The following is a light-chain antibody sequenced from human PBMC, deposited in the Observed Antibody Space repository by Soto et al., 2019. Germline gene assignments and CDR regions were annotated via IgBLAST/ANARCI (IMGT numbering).Light chain of an antibody. CDR1: QSVNSGY. CDR3: QQYDSSPRT. CDR2: DTS. J-gene: IGKJ1*01. Sequence: EIVLTQSPGTLSLSPGERATLSCRASQSVNSGYLAWYQHTPGQAPRLLIYDTSTRATGIPDRFSGSGSGTDFTLTISRLEPEDFAVYYCQQYDSSPRTFGQGTNVEI. V-gene: IGKV3-20*01.